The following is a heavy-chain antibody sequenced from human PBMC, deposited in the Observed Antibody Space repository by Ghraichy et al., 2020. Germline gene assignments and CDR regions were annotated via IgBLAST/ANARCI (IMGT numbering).Heavy chain of an antibody. J-gene: IGHJ4*02. CDR3: AGGGNSVPPASDY. Sequence: SQTLSLTCTVSGVSVSDYYWHWVRQPPGKGLEWIGYVYVVGTTNYNPSLQSRVTISLDTSKNHFSLKLTSVTAADTAVYYCAGGGNSVPPASDYWGQGSLVTVSS. CDR2: VYVVGTT. V-gene: IGHV4-59*02. D-gene: IGHD4-23*01. CDR1: GVSVSDYY.